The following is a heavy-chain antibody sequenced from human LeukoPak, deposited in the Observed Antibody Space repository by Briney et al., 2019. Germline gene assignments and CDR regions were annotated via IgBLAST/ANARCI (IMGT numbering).Heavy chain of an antibody. Sequence: QSGGSLTLSCAASGFTFSSYAMSWVRQAPGKGLEWVSAISGSGGSTYYADSVKSRFTISRDNSKNTLYLQMNSLRAEDTAVYYCAKFPAITVTPSSDYWGQGTLVTVSS. D-gene: IGHD4-17*01. CDR2: ISGSGGST. CDR1: GFTFSSYA. J-gene: IGHJ4*02. V-gene: IGHV3-23*01. CDR3: AKFPAITVTPSSDY.